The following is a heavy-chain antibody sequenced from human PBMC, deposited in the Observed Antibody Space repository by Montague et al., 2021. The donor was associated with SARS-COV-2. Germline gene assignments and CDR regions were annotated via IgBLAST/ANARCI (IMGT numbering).Heavy chain of an antibody. CDR3: VRGGACSGGKCNGGARD. J-gene: IGHJ4*02. V-gene: IGHV3-21*01. CDR1: GFTFRSYT. D-gene: IGHD2-15*01. CDR2: ISSSSSSI. Sequence: RLSCAASGFTFRSYTMNWVRQSPGMGLEWVSFISSSSSSIYYADSLKGRFTISRDNAKNSLYLQMNSLRVGDTAVYYCVRGGACSGGKCNGGARDWGQGTLVTVSS.